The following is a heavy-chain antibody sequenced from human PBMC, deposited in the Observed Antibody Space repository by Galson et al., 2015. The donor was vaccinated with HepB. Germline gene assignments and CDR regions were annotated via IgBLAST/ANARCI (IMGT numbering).Heavy chain of an antibody. V-gene: IGHV3-48*02. CDR1: GFEFSMYS. CDR3: TRGDGADSWYSES. Sequence: SLRLSCAASGFEFSMYSMNWVRQAPGKGLEWISYISGNSGRIDYADSVQGRFTISRDNARNSMYLQMRSLKDEDTAVYFCTRGDGADSWYSESWGQGTLVTVSS. CDR2: ISGNSGRI. D-gene: IGHD1-26*01. J-gene: IGHJ5*02.